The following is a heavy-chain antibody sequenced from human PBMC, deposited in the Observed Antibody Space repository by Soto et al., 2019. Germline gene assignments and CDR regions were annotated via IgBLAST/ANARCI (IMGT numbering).Heavy chain of an antibody. V-gene: IGHV4-34*01. CDR3: ARGWQQLVRVWFDP. J-gene: IGHJ5*02. CDR1: GGSFSGYY. Sequence: PSETLSLTCAVYGGSFSGYYWSWIRQPPGKGLEWIGEINHSGSTNYNPSLKSRVTISVDTSKNQFSLKLSSVTAADTAVYYCARGWQQLVRVWFDPWGQGTLVTVSS. CDR2: INHSGST. D-gene: IGHD6-13*01.